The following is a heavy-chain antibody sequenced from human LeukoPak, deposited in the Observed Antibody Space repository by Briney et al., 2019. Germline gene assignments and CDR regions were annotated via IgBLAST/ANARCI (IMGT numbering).Heavy chain of an antibody. V-gene: IGHV1-8*02. D-gene: IGHD6-19*01. CDR3: ARSNASGWYVFDY. CDR2: MNPNSGNT. J-gene: IGHJ4*02. Sequence: ASVKVSCKASGYTFTSYDINWVRQATGQGLGWMGWMNPNSGNTGYAQKFQGRVTMTRNTSISTAYMELSSLRSEDTAVYYCARSNASGWYVFDYWGQGTLVTVSS. CDR1: GYTFTSYD.